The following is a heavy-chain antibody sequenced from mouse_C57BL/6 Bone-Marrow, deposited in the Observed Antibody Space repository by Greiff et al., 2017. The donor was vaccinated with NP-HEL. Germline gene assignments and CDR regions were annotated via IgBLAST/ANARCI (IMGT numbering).Heavy chain of an antibody. CDR1: GFTFSSYA. J-gene: IGHJ1*03. Sequence: EVQLQESGGGLVKPGGSLKLSCAASGFTFSSYAMSWVRQTPEKRLEWVATISDGGSYTYYPDNVKGRFTISRDNAKNNLYLQMSHLKSEDTAMYYCARAYYDYDGAFDVWGTGTTVTVSS. D-gene: IGHD2-4*01. CDR2: ISDGGSYT. CDR3: ARAYYDYDGAFDV. V-gene: IGHV5-4*01.